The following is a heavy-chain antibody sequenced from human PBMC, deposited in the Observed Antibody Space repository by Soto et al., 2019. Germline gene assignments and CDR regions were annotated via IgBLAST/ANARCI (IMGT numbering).Heavy chain of an antibody. CDR1: GFTFSSYG. J-gene: IGHJ6*02. V-gene: IGHV3-30*18. CDR3: AKDMTTVTPGYYYYYHGMDV. CDR2: ISYDEDNK. D-gene: IGHD4-4*01. Sequence: QVQLVESGGGVVQPGRSLRLSCAASGFTFSSYGLHWVRQAPDMGLEWVALISYDEDNKYYADSVNGRFTISRDNSKNTLYLQMTSLRAEDTAVYYCAKDMTTVTPGYYYYYHGMDVWGQGTTVTVSS.